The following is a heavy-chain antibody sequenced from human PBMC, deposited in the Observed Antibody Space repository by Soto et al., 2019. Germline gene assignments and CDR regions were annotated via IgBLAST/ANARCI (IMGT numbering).Heavy chain of an antibody. CDR3: AKESRDCSFGYPLDH. D-gene: IGHD5-18*01. V-gene: IGHV3-30-3*01. CDR1: GFTFSRYP. CDR2: ISYDGSEK. J-gene: IGHJ4*02. Sequence: PGGSLRLSCAASGFTFSRYPLHWVRQAPGKGLEWVAVISYDGSEKYPADSVKGRISFTRDNSKNTLFMQMNSLRVEDAAVYYCAKESRDCSFGYPLDHWGQGTLVTVSS.